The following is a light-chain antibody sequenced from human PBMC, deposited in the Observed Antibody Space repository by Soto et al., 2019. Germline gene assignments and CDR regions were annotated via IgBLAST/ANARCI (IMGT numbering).Light chain of an antibody. J-gene: IGKJ1*01. V-gene: IGKV3-15*01. Sequence: EIVITQSPATLSVSPVEGATLSCRASQSVSSNLAWYQQKPGQAPRLLIYGASTRATGIPARFSGSGSGTEFTLTISSLQSEDFAVYYCQQYNNWPRTFGQGTKVDIK. CDR2: GAS. CDR1: QSVSSN. CDR3: QQYNNWPRT.